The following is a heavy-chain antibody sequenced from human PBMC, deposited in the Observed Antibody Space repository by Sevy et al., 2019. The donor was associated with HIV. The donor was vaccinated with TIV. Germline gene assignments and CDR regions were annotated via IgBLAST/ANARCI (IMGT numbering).Heavy chain of an antibody. D-gene: IGHD6-19*01. CDR3: AAKQWGYYYGMDV. CDR1: GFTFSSYA. CDR2: ISGSGGST. V-gene: IGHV3-23*01. Sequence: GGSLRLSCAASGFTFSSYAMSWVRQAPGKGLEWVSAISGSGGSTYYADSVKGRFTISRDNSKNTLYLQMNSLRAEDTAVDYGAAKQWGYYYGMDVWGQGTTVTVSS. J-gene: IGHJ6*02.